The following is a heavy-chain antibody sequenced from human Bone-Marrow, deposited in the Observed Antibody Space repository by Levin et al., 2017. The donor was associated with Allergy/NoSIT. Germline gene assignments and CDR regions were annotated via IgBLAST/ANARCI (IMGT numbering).Heavy chain of an antibody. Sequence: ESGPTVKPTQTLTLTCTFSGFSLDASQVGVGWIRQPPGKALEWLALIYWDDDERYSPSLRSRLTITKDTSKSQVVLTMTDMDPMDTATYFCARVQVNANEAFDYWGQGTLVTVSS. V-gene: IGHV2-5*02. D-gene: IGHD2-8*01. J-gene: IGHJ4*02. CDR1: GFSLDASQVG. CDR2: IYWDDDE. CDR3: ARVQVNANEAFDY.